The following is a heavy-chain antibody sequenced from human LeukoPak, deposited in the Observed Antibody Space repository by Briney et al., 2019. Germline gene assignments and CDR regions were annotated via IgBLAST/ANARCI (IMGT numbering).Heavy chain of an antibody. D-gene: IGHD2-15*01. CDR2: VYPYDSDV. CDR1: GYSFSNYW. V-gene: IGHV5-51*01. CDR3: AKQGGLD. Sequence: GESLKISCQGSGYSFSNYWIGWVRQLPGKGLEWMGVVYPYDSDVRYSPAFEGQVTISADKSISTAYLHWGSLKAPDTAMYFCAKQGGLDWGQGTLVTVSS. J-gene: IGHJ4*02.